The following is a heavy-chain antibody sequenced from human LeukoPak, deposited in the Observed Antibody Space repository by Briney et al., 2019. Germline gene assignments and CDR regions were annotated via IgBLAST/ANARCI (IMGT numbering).Heavy chain of an antibody. CDR2: IYPRDGST. Sequence: ASVKVSCKASGYTFTNNYLHWVRQAPGQGLEWMGMIYPRDGSTSYAQNFQGRVTMTRDTSISTAYMELSRLRSDDTAVYYCARYITVGATYQHFDYWGQGTLVTVSS. V-gene: IGHV1-46*01. CDR3: ARYITVGATYQHFDY. D-gene: IGHD1-26*01. J-gene: IGHJ4*02. CDR1: GYTFTNNY.